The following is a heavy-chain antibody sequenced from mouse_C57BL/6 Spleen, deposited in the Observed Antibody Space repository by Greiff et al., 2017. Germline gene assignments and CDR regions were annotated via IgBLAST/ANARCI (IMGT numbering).Heavy chain of an antibody. CDR3: ARSGDYYGYDGWYFDV. V-gene: IGHV1-39*01. J-gene: IGHJ1*03. CDR1: GYSFTDYN. D-gene: IGHD2-2*01. Sequence: VQLKQSGPELVKPGASVKISCKASGYSFTDYNMNWVKQSNGKSLEWIGVINPNYGTTSYNQKFKGKATLTVDQSSSTAYMQLNSLTSEDSAVYYCARSGDYYGYDGWYFDVWGTGTTVTVSS. CDR2: INPNYGTT.